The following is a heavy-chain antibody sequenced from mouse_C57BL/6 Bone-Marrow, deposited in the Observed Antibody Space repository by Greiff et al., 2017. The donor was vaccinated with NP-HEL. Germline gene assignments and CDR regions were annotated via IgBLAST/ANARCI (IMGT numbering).Heavy chain of an antibody. CDR1: GYTFTDYY. Sequence: QVQLQQSGAELVRPGASVKLSCKASGYTFTDYYINWVKQRPGQGLEWIARIYPGSGNTYYNEKFKGKATLTAEKSSSTAHMQLSSLTSEDSAVYFCATYGSSFYWYFDVWGTGTTVTVSS. V-gene: IGHV1-76*01. D-gene: IGHD1-1*01. CDR3: ATYGSSFYWYFDV. CDR2: IYPGSGNT. J-gene: IGHJ1*03.